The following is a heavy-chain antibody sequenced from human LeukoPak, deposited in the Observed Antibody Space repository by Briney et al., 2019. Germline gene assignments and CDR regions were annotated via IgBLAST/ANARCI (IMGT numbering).Heavy chain of an antibody. CDR3: ARDGDYGGFDYYYYMDV. Sequence: ASVKVSCKASGYTFTGYYMHWVRQAPGQGLEWMAWINPNSGGTNYAQKFQGRVTMTRDTSISTAYMELSRLRSDDTAVYYCARDGDYGGFDYYYYMDVWGKGTTVTVSS. CDR1: GYTFTGYY. J-gene: IGHJ6*03. CDR2: INPNSGGT. V-gene: IGHV1-2*02. D-gene: IGHD4-23*01.